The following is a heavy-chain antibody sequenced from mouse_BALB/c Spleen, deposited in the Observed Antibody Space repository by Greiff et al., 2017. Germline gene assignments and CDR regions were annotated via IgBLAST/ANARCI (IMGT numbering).Heavy chain of an antibody. Sequence: VQLKESGPELVKPGASVKMSCKASGYTFTSYVMHWVKQKPGQGLEWIGYINPYNDGTKYNEKFKGKATLTSDKSSSTAYMELSSLTSEDSAVYYCALIGFAYWGQGTLVTVSA. CDR1: GYTFTSYV. CDR2: INPYNDGT. CDR3: ALIGFAY. V-gene: IGHV1-14*01. J-gene: IGHJ3*01.